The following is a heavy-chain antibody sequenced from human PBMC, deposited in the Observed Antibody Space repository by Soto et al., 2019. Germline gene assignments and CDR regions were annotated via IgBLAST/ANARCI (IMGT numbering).Heavy chain of an antibody. Sequence: PGGSLRLSCAASGFTLSRDGMHWGRQAPGTGLVWVSHIKSDGSATSYADSVKGRFTISRDNAKNTLYLQMNSLRAEDTAVYYGARDAQFNYGGHSGFDYWGQGTLVTVSS. J-gene: IGHJ4*02. D-gene: IGHD4-17*01. V-gene: IGHV3-74*01. CDR2: IKSDGSAT. CDR1: GFTLSRDG. CDR3: ARDAQFNYGGHSGFDY.